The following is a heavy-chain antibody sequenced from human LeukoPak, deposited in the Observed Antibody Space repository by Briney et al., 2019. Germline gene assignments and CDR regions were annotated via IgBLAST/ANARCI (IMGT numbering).Heavy chain of an antibody. CDR3: ARDSTVVPSFDY. D-gene: IGHD4-23*01. J-gene: IGHJ4*02. CDR1: GFTFSSYE. Sequence: PGGSLRLSCAASGFTFSSYEMNWVRQAPGKGLEWVSYISSSGNTIYYADSVKGRFTISRDNAKNSLYLQMNGLRAEDTAVYYCARDSTVVPSFDYWGQGTLVTVSS. V-gene: IGHV3-48*03. CDR2: ISSSGNTI.